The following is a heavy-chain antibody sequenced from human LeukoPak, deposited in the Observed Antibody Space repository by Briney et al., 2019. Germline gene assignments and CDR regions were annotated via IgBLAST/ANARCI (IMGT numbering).Heavy chain of an antibody. CDR1: GGSISSGGSY. J-gene: IGHJ5*02. CDR3: ARDHGQLLAWFDP. CDR2: IYYSGST. D-gene: IGHD2-2*01. Sequence: SQTLSLTCTVSGGSISSGGSYWSWLRQHPGTGLEWIGYIYYSGSTYYNPSLKSRVTISVDTSKNQFSLKLSSVTAADTAVYYCARDHGQLLAWFDPWGQGTLVTVSS. V-gene: IGHV4-31*03.